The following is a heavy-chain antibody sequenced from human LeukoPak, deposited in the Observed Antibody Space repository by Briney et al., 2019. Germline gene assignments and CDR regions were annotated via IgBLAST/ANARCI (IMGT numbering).Heavy chain of an antibody. CDR1: GYTFTSYY. CDR2: INLRGGST. J-gene: IGHJ3*02. Sequence: ASVKVSCKASGYTFTSYYMYWVRQAPGQGLEWMGMINLRGGSTTYAQEFQGRVSMTRDTSTSTVYMELSSLRSEDTASYYCARARTYDGFDIWGQGTMVIVYS. V-gene: IGHV1-46*01. CDR3: ARARTYDGFDI.